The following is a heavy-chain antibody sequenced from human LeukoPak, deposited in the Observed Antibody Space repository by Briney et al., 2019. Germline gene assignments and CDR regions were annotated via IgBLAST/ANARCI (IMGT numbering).Heavy chain of an antibody. D-gene: IGHD2-2*02. CDR3: ARAILASYCSSTSCYTGGGAFDY. CDR1: GFTFTSYG. CDR2: VRNDGTNK. V-gene: IGHV3-30*02. J-gene: IGHJ4*02. Sequence: PGGSLRLSCAASGFTFTSYGMHWVRQAPGKGLEWVAFVRNDGTNKHYADSVEGRFTISRDNSKNTLYLQMNSLTSEDTAVYYCARAILASYCSSTSCYTGGGAFDYWGQGTLVTVSS.